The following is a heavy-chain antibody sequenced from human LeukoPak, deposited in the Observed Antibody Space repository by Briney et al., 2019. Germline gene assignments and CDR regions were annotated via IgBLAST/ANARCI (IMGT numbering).Heavy chain of an antibody. CDR1: GFTFSSYA. CDR3: AKDGGALWFGELDYFDY. CDR2: ISGSGGST. D-gene: IGHD3-10*01. J-gene: IGHJ4*02. V-gene: IGHV3-23*01. Sequence: GGSLRLSCAASGFTFSSYAMSWVRQAPGKGLEWVSAISGSGGSTYYADSVKGRFTISRDNSKSTLYLQMNSLRAEDTAVYYCAKDGGALWFGELDYFDYWGQGTLVTVSS.